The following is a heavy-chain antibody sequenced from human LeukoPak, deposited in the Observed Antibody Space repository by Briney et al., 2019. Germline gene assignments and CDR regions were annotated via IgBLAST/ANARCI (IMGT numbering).Heavy chain of an antibody. D-gene: IGHD5-12*01. CDR3: ALNAYSGNHWLIRSYFDY. CDR2: ISGSGGST. V-gene: IGHV3-23*01. CDR1: GFTFSRYA. Sequence: GGSLRLSCAASGFTFSRYAMSWVRQAPGEGLEWVSAISGSGGSTYYADSVKGRFTISRDNSKDTLYLQMNSLRAEDTAVYYCALNAYSGNHWLIRSYFDYWGQGTLVTVSS. J-gene: IGHJ4*02.